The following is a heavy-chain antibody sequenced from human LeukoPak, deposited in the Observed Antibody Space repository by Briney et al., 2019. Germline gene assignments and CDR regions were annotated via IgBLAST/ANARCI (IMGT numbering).Heavy chain of an antibody. V-gene: IGHV7-4-1*02. CDR3: ARAAPQQWLVPWFDP. CDR1: GYTFTSYA. J-gene: IGHJ5*02. Sequence: GASVKVSRKASGYTFTSYAMNWVRQAPGQGLEWMGWINTNTGNPTYAQGFTGRFVFSLDTSVSTAYLQISSLKAEDTAVYYCARAAPQQWLVPWFDPWGQGTLVTVSS. CDR2: INTNTGNP. D-gene: IGHD6-19*01.